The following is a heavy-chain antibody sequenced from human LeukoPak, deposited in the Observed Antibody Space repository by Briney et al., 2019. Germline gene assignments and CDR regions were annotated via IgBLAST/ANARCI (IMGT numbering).Heavy chain of an antibody. Sequence: GGSLRLSCAASGFTFSSYGMHWVRQAPGKGLEWVAVISYDGSNKYYADSVKGRFTISRDNSKNTLYLQMNSLRAEDTAVYYCARDHARSYRFWSGYPIGAFDIWGQGTMVTVSS. J-gene: IGHJ3*02. V-gene: IGHV3-30*03. D-gene: IGHD3-3*01. CDR1: GFTFSSYG. CDR3: ARDHARSYRFWSGYPIGAFDI. CDR2: ISYDGSNK.